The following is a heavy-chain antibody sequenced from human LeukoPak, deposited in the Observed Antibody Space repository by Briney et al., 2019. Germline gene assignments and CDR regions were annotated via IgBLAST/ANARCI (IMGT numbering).Heavy chain of an antibody. CDR3: ARQLRSDAFDF. J-gene: IGHJ3*01. CDR2: INHSGST. D-gene: IGHD1-1*01. CDR1: GGSFSGYY. Sequence: SETLSLTCAVYGGSFSGYYWSWIRQPPGKGLEWIGEINHSGSTNYNPSLKSRVTISVDTSKNQFSLSLSSVTAADTAVYYCARQLRSDAFDFWGQGTLVTVSS. V-gene: IGHV4-34*01.